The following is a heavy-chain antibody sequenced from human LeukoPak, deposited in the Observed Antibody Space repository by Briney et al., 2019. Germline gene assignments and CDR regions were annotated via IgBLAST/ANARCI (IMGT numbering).Heavy chain of an antibody. Sequence: GGSLRLSCAAFGFTFSNYWMTWVRQGPGKGLEWVANINQDESEKNYVDSVKGRFTISRDNAKNSLYLQMNSLRAEDTAVYYCARPIPAGGRGVGYWGQGTLVTVSS. CDR1: GFTFSNYW. D-gene: IGHD6-13*01. V-gene: IGHV3-7*03. CDR2: INQDESEK. J-gene: IGHJ4*02. CDR3: ARPIPAGGRGVGY.